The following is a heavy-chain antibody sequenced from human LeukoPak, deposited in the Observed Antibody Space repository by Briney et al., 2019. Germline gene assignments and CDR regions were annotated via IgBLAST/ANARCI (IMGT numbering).Heavy chain of an antibody. D-gene: IGHD3-22*01. J-gene: IGHJ4*02. CDR3: AKDRLEYYYDSSGYYFDY. CDR1: GFTISSYG. CDR2: ISYDGSNK. Sequence: PGGSLRLSCAASGFTISSYGMHWVRQAPGKGLEWVAVISYDGSNKYYADSVKGRFTISRDNSKNTLYLQMNSLRAEDTAVYYCAKDRLEYYYDSSGYYFDYWGRGTLVTVSS. V-gene: IGHV3-30*18.